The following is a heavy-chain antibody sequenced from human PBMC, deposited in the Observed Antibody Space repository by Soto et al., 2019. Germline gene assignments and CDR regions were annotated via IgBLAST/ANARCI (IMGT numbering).Heavy chain of an antibody. CDR3: ANALYYSDGMDV. Sequence: PGGSLRLSCAASGFTFISYAMSWVLQAPGKGLEWVSAISGSGGSTYYADSVKGRFTISRDNSKNTLYLQMNSLRAEDTAVYYCANALYYSDGMDVWGQGTTVTVSS. CDR1: GFTFISYA. CDR2: ISGSGGST. J-gene: IGHJ6*02. D-gene: IGHD3-10*01. V-gene: IGHV3-23*01.